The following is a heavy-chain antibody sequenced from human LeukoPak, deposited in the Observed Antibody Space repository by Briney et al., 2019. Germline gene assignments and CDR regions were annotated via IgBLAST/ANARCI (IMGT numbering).Heavy chain of an antibody. CDR2: IIPIFGTA. CDR1: GYTFTSYG. J-gene: IGHJ4*02. V-gene: IGHV1-69*13. D-gene: IGHD6-13*01. Sequence: ASVKVSCKASGYTFTSYGISWVRQAPGQGLEWMGGIIPIFGTANYAQKFQGRVTITADESTSTAYMELSSLRSEDTAVYYCARGSLGSSRYGVDYWGQGTLVTVSS. CDR3: ARGSLGSSRYGVDY.